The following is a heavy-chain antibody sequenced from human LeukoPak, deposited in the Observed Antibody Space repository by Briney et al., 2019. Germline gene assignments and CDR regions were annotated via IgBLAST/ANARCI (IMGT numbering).Heavy chain of an antibody. CDR2: ITSTSTYI. CDR1: GFTFSTYN. Sequence: PGGSLRLSCAVSGFTFSTYNMNWVRQAPGKGLEWVSSITSTSTYIYYADSVKGRFTISRDNAKNTLYLQMNSLRAEDTAVYYCARDRFPTMVVVVAAFDPWGQGTLVTVSS. CDR3: ARDRFPTMVVVVAAFDP. D-gene: IGHD3-22*01. J-gene: IGHJ5*02. V-gene: IGHV3-21*01.